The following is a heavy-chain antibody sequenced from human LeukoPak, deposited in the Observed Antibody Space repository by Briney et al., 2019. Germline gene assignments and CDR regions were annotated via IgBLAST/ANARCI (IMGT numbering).Heavy chain of an antibody. CDR2: MHTSGIT. D-gene: IGHD1-26*01. J-gene: IGHJ4*02. CDR1: GVSISTNY. Sequence: SETLSLTCNVSGVSISTNYWSWIRQPPGKGLEWIGRMHTSGITNNNPSLQSRVTMSLDTSKNQFSLKLSSVTAADTAVYYCARHGGGGESYPRVFDYWGRGTLVTVSS. CDR3: ARHGGGGESYPRVFDY. V-gene: IGHV4-4*07.